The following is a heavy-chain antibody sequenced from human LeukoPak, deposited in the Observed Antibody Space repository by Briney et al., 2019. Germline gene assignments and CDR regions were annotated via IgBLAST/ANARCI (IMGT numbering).Heavy chain of an antibody. J-gene: IGHJ3*02. D-gene: IGHD6-6*01. V-gene: IGHV3-30*02. CDR3: AKSVRYSSSSEDAFDI. Sequence: QTGGSLRLSCAASGFTFSSYGMHWVRQAPGKGLEWVAFIRYDGSNKYYADSVKGRFTISRDNSKNTLYLQMNSLRAEDTAVYYCAKSVRYSSSSEDAFDIWGQGTMVTVSS. CDR2: IRYDGSNK. CDR1: GFTFSSYG.